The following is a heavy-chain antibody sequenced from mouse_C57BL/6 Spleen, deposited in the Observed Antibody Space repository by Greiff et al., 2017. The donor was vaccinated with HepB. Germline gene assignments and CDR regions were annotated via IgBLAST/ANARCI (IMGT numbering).Heavy chain of an antibody. CDR1: GYTFTTYP. CDR3: ARGDYYGSSYDYAMDY. D-gene: IGHD1-1*01. V-gene: IGHV1-47*01. Sequence: VQLQQSGAELVKPGASVKMSCKASGYTFTTYPIEWMKQNHGKSLEWIGNFHPYNDDTKYNEKFKGKATLTVEKSSSTVYLELSRLTSDDSAVYYCARGDYYGSSYDYAMDYWGQGTSVTVSS. CDR2: FHPYNDDT. J-gene: IGHJ4*01.